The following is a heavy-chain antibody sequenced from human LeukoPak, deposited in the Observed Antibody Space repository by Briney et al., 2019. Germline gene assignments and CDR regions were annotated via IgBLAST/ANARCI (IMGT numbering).Heavy chain of an antibody. CDR1: GFTFSSYA. CDR2: ISGSGGST. CDR3: AKQGSGIVVVPFDY. J-gene: IGHJ4*02. D-gene: IGHD3-22*01. Sequence: GGSLRLSCAASGFTFSSYAMSWVRQAPGKGLEWVSAISGSGGSTYYADSVKGRFAISRDNSKNTLYLQMNSLRAEDTAVYYCAKQGSGIVVVPFDYWGQGTLVTVSS. V-gene: IGHV3-23*01.